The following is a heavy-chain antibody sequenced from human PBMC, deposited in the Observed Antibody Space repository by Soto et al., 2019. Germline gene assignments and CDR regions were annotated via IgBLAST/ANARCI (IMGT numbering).Heavy chain of an antibody. D-gene: IGHD3-22*01. Sequence: QVQLVESGGGVVQPGGSLRLACAASGLSFTDYAIHWVRQAPGQGLEWVAVMRYDGTTKYYADSVKGRFTIARDNSKNXPYLQLSSLRAEETPVHYCSVSYRYDNIGDPPFVTWGQGTLFTVS. CDR2: MRYDGTTK. V-gene: IGHV3-30*02. J-gene: IGHJ4*02. CDR1: GLSFTDYA. CDR3: SVSYRYDNIGDPPFVT.